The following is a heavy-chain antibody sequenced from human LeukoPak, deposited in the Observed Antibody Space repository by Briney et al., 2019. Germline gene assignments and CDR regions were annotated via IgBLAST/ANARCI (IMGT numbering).Heavy chain of an antibody. D-gene: IGHD3-10*01. CDR3: ARLIWFGERARFDY. Sequence: SETLSLTCTVSGGSISSSGYYWGWIRQPPGKGLEWIGSIYYSGSTYYNPSLKSRVTISVDTSKNQFSLKLSSVTAADTAVYYCARLIWFGERARFDYWGQGTLVTVSS. CDR1: GGSISSSGYY. J-gene: IGHJ4*02. CDR2: IYYSGST. V-gene: IGHV4-39*01.